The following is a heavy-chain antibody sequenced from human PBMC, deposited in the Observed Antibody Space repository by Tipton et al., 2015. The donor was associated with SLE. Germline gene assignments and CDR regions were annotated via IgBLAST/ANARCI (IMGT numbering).Heavy chain of an antibody. Sequence: LRLSCAVSGGSISSGGYSWSWIRQPPGKGLEWIGYIYHSGSTYYNPSLKSRVTISQDTSKSQFSLRLRSVSAADTAVYYCARAARTETIFRNRYFDYWGPGSLVTVSS. J-gene: IGHJ4*02. CDR1: GGSISSGGYS. CDR2: IYHSGST. CDR3: ARAARTETIFRNRYFDY. D-gene: IGHD3-3*01. V-gene: IGHV4-30-2*01.